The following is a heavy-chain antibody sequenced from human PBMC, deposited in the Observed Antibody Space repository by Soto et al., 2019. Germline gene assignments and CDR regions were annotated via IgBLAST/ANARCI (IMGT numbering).Heavy chain of an antibody. Sequence: EVQLVESGGGLVHPGGSLRLSCAASGCTFSSYWMRWVRQAPGKWLEWVANIKQDGSEKYYVDSVKCRFTISRDNAKNSLYLQMNSLRAEDTAVYYCARVRSGSDDFYIWGHGTMVTVSS. CDR2: IKQDGSEK. CDR1: GCTFSSYW. V-gene: IGHV3-7*01. CDR3: ARVRSGSDDFYI. D-gene: IGHD2-15*01. J-gene: IGHJ3*02.